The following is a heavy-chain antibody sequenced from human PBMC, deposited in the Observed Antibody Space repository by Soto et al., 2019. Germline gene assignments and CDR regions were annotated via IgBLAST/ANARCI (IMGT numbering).Heavy chain of an antibody. D-gene: IGHD2-8*02. CDR2: ISGSGGST. Sequence: SLRLSCAASGFTFSSDAMSWVRQAPGKGLEWVSVISGSGGSTYYADSVKGRFTISRDNSKNTLYLQMNSLRAEDTAVYYCAKDLGDIVLEVHIYDYWGQGTLVTVSS. CDR1: GFTFSSDA. CDR3: AKDLGDIVLEVHIYDY. J-gene: IGHJ4*02. V-gene: IGHV3-23*01.